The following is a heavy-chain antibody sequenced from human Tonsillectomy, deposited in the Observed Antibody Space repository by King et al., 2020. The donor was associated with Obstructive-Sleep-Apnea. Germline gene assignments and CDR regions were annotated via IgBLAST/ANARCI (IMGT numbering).Heavy chain of an antibody. CDR2: SNHSGST. D-gene: IGHD6-19*01. CDR3: AREGTISGWPSFDY. Sequence: VQLQQWGAGLLKPSETLSLTCAVYGGSFSGYYWSWIRQPPGKGLEVIGESNHSGSTTYNPSLKRRVTISVDMSKNQFSLKLSSVTAADTAVYYCAREGTISGWPSFDYWGQGTLVTVSS. CDR1: GGSFSGYY. V-gene: IGHV4-34*01. J-gene: IGHJ4*02.